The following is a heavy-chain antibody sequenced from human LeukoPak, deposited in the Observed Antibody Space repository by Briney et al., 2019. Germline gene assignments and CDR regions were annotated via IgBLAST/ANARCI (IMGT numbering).Heavy chain of an antibody. D-gene: IGHD4-17*01. CDR2: IIPIFGTA. CDR1: GGTFSSYA. Sequence: SVKVSCKASGGTFSSYAISWVRQAPGQGLEWMGRIIPIFGTANYAQKFQGRVTMTTDTSTSTVYMELRSLRSDDTAVYYCARDWWYGDYSIGDNWGQGTLVTVSS. V-gene: IGHV1-69*05. CDR3: ARDWWYGDYSIGDN. J-gene: IGHJ4*02.